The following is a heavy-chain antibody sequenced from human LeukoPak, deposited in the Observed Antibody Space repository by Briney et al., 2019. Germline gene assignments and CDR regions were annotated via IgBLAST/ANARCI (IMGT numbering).Heavy chain of an antibody. Sequence: GGSLRLSCAASGFTFRSYSMNWARQAPGKGLEWVSAIDPSSAYIYYADSVKGRFTISRDNAENSLYLQMNSLRVEDTAVYYCARPPTVLGGYCSSSSCQADYWGQGTLVTVSS. V-gene: IGHV3-21*01. D-gene: IGHD2-2*01. CDR2: IDPSSAYI. CDR1: GFTFRSYS. J-gene: IGHJ4*02. CDR3: ARPPTVLGGYCSSSSCQADY.